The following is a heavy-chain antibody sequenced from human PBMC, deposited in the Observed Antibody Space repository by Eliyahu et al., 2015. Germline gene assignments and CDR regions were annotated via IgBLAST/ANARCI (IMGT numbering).Heavy chain of an antibody. CDR2: TFYRSKWNN. J-gene: IGHJ6*03. CDR3: ARGRQVGGFGDFMDV. CDR1: GDSVXXNXVA. V-gene: IGHV6-1*01. Sequence: QVQLQQSGPGLVKPSQSFSLTCAISGDSVXXNXVAWNWIRQSPSRGLEWLGRTFYRSKWNNDFALSMKSRIIINPDTSKNQFSLQMNSVTPEDTAVYYCARGRQVGGFGDFMDVWGKGTTVIVSS. D-gene: IGHD3-10*01.